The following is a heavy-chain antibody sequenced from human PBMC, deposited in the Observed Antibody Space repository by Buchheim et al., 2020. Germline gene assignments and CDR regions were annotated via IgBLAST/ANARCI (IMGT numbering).Heavy chain of an antibody. CDR3: AKEFHYDIYSGSSPGGHYFDY. D-gene: IGHD3-9*01. J-gene: IGHJ4*02. CDR2: ISFGGSNK. Sequence: QVQLVESGGGVVQPGRSLRLSCVASGFTFSSYGLNWVRQAPGKGLEWVAGISFGGSNKYYADSVKGRFTISRDTSTNTLYLEMHGLRNEDAAMYYCAKEFHYDIYSGSSPGGHYFDYWGQGAL. CDR1: GFTFSSYG. V-gene: IGHV3-30*18.